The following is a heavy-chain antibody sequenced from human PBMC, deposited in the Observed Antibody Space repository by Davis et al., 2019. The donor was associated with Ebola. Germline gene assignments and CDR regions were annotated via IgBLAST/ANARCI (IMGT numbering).Heavy chain of an antibody. CDR1: GFTFSIYG. Sequence: GESLKISCAASGFTFSIYGMHWVRQAPGKGLEWVAFIRYDGSNQYYADSVKGRFTISRDNSKNTVYLQINSLRAEDTAMYHCTRHVPGDFWYFDLWGRGTLVTVSA. CDR2: IRYDGSNQ. J-gene: IGHJ2*01. CDR3: TRHVPGDFWYFDL. V-gene: IGHV3-30*02. D-gene: IGHD4-17*01.